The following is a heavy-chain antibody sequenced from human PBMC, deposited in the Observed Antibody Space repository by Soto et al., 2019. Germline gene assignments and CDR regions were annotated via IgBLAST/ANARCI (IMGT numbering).Heavy chain of an antibody. CDR1: GGSISSYY. V-gene: IGHV4-59*01. CDR2: IYYSGST. CDR3: ARVYYDSSGYYYPEGAFDI. Sequence: SETLSLTCTVSGGSISSYYWSWIRQPPGKGLEWIGYIYYSGSTNYNPSLKSRVTISVDTSKNQFSLKLSSVTAADTAVYYCARVYYDSSGYYYPEGAFDIWGQGTMVTVSS. J-gene: IGHJ3*02. D-gene: IGHD3-22*01.